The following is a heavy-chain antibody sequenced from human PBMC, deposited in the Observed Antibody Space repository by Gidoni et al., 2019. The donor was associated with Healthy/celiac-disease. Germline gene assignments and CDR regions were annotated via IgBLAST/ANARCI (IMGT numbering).Heavy chain of an antibody. J-gene: IGHJ4*02. CDR3: AKLGKWAVTNQWIDY. V-gene: IGHV3-23*01. Sequence: EVQLLESGGGLVQTGGSLRLSCAASGFTFSSYAMSWVRQAPGKGLEWVSAISGSGGSTYYADSVKGRFTISRDNSKNTLYLQMNSLRAEDTAVYYCAKLGKWAVTNQWIDYWGQGTLVTVSS. CDR1: GFTFSSYA. CDR2: ISGSGGST. D-gene: IGHD3-3*01.